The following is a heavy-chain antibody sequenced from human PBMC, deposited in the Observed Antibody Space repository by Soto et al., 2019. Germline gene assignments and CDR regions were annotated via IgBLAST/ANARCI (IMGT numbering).Heavy chain of an antibody. CDR3: ARARAGWDGMDV. J-gene: IGHJ6*02. CDR1: GGSISSYY. D-gene: IGHD3-16*01. CDR2: IYYSGST. V-gene: IGHV4-59*12. Sequence: SETLSLTCTVSGGSISSYYWSWIRQPPGKGLEWIGYIYYSGSTNYNPSLKSRVTISVDTSKNQFSLKLSSVTAADTAVYYCARARAGWDGMDVWGQGTTVTVSS.